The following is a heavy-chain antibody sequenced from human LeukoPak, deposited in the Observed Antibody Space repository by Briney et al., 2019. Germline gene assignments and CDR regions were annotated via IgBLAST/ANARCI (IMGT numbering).Heavy chain of an antibody. CDR1: GFPLCSYR. Sequence: GGSLRLSCAASGFPLCSYRMNWVRQAPGRGLEWVSPISGCGGSTYYADSVKGRFTISGENPKNTLYLQMNSQRPEDSALLYCAIKISLVGLFYYCGQGTLVTVSS. CDR3: AIKISLVGLFYY. J-gene: IGHJ4*02. V-gene: IGHV3-23*01. CDR2: ISGCGGST. D-gene: IGHD2-15*01.